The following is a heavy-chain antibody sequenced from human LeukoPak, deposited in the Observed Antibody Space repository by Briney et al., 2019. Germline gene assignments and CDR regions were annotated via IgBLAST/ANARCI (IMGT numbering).Heavy chain of an antibody. CDR3: ARDRDVVVVAATYDY. J-gene: IGHJ4*02. CDR1: GYSISSGYY. CDR2: INHSGST. Sequence: SETLSLTCTVSGYSISSGYYWGWIRQPPGKGLEWIGSINHSGSTYYNPSLKSRVTISVDTSKNQFSLKLNSVTAADTAVYYCARDRDVVVVAATYDYWGQGTMVTVSS. V-gene: IGHV4-38-2*02. D-gene: IGHD2-15*01.